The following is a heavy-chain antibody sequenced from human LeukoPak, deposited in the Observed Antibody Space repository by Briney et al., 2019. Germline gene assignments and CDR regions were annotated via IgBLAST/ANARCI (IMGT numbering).Heavy chain of an antibody. CDR1: GFTFDDYA. D-gene: IGHD1-7*01. V-gene: IGHV3-9*01. CDR2: VSWDSGTI. Sequence: GGSLRLSCAASGFTFDDYAMHWVRQAPGKGLEWVSGVSWDSGTIGYADSVKGRFTISRDNAKNSLYLQMHSLRAEDTAFYFCAKDVTGTGAFDIWGQGTMVTVSS. CDR3: AKDVTGTGAFDI. J-gene: IGHJ3*02.